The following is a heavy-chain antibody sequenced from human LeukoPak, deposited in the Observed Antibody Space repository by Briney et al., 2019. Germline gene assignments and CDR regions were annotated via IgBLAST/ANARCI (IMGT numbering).Heavy chain of an antibody. J-gene: IGHJ4*02. V-gene: IGHV3-30-3*01. D-gene: IGHD5-24*01. CDR3: ARGQMAPFDY. Sequence: PGRSLRLSCAASGFTFSSYAMHWVRQAPGKGLEWVAVISYDGDNEYYADSVKGRFTISRDNSKNTLHLQVNSLRAEDTAVYYCARGQMAPFDYWGQGTLVTVSS. CDR2: ISYDGDNE. CDR1: GFTFSSYA.